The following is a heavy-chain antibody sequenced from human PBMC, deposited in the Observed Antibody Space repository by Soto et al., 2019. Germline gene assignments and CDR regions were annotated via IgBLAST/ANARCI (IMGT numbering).Heavy chain of an antibody. J-gene: IGHJ3*02. V-gene: IGHV3-15*01. Sequence: GGSLRLSCAASGFTFSHAWMSWVRQAPGKGLEWVGRIKSRADGGTKDYGAPVRGRFTISRDDSENTLYLQMNSLKTEDTAVYYCTTDPLRITIFGVVPPIWGQGTMVTVSS. CDR3: TTDPLRITIFGVVPPI. CDR2: IKSRADGGTK. CDR1: GFTFSHAW. D-gene: IGHD3-3*01.